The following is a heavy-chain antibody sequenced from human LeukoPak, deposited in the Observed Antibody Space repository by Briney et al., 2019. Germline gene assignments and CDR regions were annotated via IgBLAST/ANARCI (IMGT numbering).Heavy chain of an antibody. CDR1: GFTFSSYS. CDR2: ISRSSSYI. J-gene: IGHJ4*02. D-gene: IGHD3-22*01. CDR3: ARDYDSSAGAAFDY. Sequence: GGSLRLSCAASGFTFSSYSMNWVRQAPGKGLEWVSSISRSSSYIYYADSVKGRFTISRDNAKNSLYLQMNSLRAEDTAVYYCARDYDSSAGAAFDYWGQGTLVTVSS. V-gene: IGHV3-21*01.